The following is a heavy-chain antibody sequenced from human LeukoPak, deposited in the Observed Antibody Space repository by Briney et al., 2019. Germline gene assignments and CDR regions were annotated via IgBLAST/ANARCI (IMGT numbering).Heavy chain of an antibody. Sequence: PGGSLRLSCAASGFTFSSYAMSWVRQAPGKGLEWVSAISGSGGSTYYADSVKGRFTISRDNSKNTLYPQMNSLRAEDTAVYYCAKAGRYTYYYDSSGYFDYWGQGTLVTVSS. CDR3: AKAGRYTYYYDSSGYFDY. V-gene: IGHV3-23*01. CDR1: GFTFSSYA. D-gene: IGHD3-22*01. CDR2: ISGSGGST. J-gene: IGHJ4*02.